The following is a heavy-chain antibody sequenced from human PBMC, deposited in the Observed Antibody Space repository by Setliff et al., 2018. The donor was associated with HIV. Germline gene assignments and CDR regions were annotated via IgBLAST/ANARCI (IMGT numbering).Heavy chain of an antibody. CDR2: INAGNGNT. CDR1: GYTFTSYA. D-gene: IGHD2-2*02. CDR3: ARPAGMLLYPFDAFDI. J-gene: IGHJ3*02. Sequence: GASVKVSCKASGYTFTSYAMHWVRQAPGQRLEWMGWINAGNGNTKYSQKFQGRVTITRDTSASTAYMELSSLRSEDTAVYYCARPAGMLLYPFDAFDIWGQGTMVNVSS. V-gene: IGHV1-3*01.